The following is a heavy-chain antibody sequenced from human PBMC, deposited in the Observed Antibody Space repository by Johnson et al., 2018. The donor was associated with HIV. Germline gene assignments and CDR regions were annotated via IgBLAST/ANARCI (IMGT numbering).Heavy chain of an antibody. J-gene: IGHJ3*02. V-gene: IGHV3-66*01. CDR1: GFTVSSNY. CDR3: ARTGRAVAGTPHAFDI. Sequence: VQLVESGGGLVQPGGSLRLSCAASGFTVSSNYMSWVRQAPGKGLEWVSVIYSGGSPYYADSVKRRFTIPRDNSNNTLYLQMNSLRAEDTAVYYCARTGRAVAGTPHAFDIWGQGTMVTVSS. CDR2: IYSGGSP. D-gene: IGHD6-19*01.